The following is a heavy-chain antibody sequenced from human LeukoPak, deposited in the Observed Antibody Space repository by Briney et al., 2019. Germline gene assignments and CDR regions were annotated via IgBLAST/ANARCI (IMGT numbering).Heavy chain of an antibody. CDR3: TTGSPPTYYYDSSGYSD. Sequence: PGGSLRLSCTASGFTFGDYAMSWFRQAPGKGLEWVGFIRSKAYGGTTEYAASVKGRFTISRDDSKSIAYLQMNSLKTEDTAVYYCTTGSPPTYYYDSSGYSDWGQGTLVTVSS. V-gene: IGHV3-49*03. D-gene: IGHD3-22*01. CDR2: IRSKAYGGTT. J-gene: IGHJ4*02. CDR1: GFTFGDYA.